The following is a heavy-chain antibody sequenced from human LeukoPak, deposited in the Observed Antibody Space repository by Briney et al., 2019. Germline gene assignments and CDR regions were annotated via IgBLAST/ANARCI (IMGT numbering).Heavy chain of an antibody. CDR1: GYSISRGYN. V-gene: IGHV4-38-2*02. CDR2: VHHSGAT. J-gene: IGHJ4*02. Sequence: SETLSLTCSVSGYSISRGYNWAWVRQPPGKGLEWIGSVHHSGATYYNPSLNSRLTISADTSKNQFSLKMDSVTAADTAVYYCARINFNPDYWGQGTLVSVSS. CDR3: ARINFNPDY. D-gene: IGHD1-14*01.